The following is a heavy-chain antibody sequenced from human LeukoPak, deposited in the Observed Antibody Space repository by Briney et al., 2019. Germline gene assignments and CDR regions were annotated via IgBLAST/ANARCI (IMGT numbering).Heavy chain of an antibody. CDR2: IYYSGST. D-gene: IGHD3-16*01. J-gene: IGHJ4*02. V-gene: IGHV4-39*07. Sequence: PSETLSLTSTVSAGSISCSNYYWGWIRQPPGKGLEWIGSIYYSGSTYYNPSLKSRVTISVDTSKNQFSLKLSSVTAADTAVYYCARAVSRGGVDYWGQGTLVTVSS. CDR3: ARAVSRGGVDY. CDR1: AGSISCSNYY.